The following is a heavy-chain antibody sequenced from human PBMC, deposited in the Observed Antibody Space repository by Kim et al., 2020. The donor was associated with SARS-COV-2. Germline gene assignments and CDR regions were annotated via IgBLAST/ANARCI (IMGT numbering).Heavy chain of an antibody. Sequence: GGSLRLSCAASGFTFSNAWMSWVRQAPGKGLEWVGRIKRKTDGGTIDYAAPVKGRFTISRDDSKNMLYLQMNSLKTEDTALYYCTTVALLWDGMDVWGQGTTVTVSS. D-gene: IGHD3-10*01. J-gene: IGHJ6*02. CDR3: TTVALLWDGMDV. CDR1: GFTFSNAW. V-gene: IGHV3-15*01. CDR2: IKRKTDGGTI.